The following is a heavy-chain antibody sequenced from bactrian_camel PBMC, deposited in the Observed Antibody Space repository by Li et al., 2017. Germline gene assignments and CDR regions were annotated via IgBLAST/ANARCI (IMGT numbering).Heavy chain of an antibody. CDR3: AAIARVHCVMVVTARAPP. CDR1: RYLANTNC. D-gene: IGHD2*01. Sequence: HVQLVESGGDSVQAGGSLRLSCVSSRYLANTNCMVWFRQAPGKEREGVACTGSDGPTTYAGSVKGRFTLAEDSATKTLYLQMDNLKPEDTAMYYCAAIARVHCVMVVTARAPPGARGPRSPSP. V-gene: IGHV3S53*01. CDR2: TGSDGPT. J-gene: IGHJ6*01.